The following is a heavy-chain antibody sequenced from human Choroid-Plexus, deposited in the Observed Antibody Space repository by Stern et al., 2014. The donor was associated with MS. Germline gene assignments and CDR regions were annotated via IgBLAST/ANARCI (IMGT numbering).Heavy chain of an antibody. D-gene: IGHD3-3*01. CDR2: ISHDGSSQ. J-gene: IGHJ1*01. CDR1: GFTFKNYP. Sequence: AQLVESGGGVVQPGKSLRLSCAASGFTFKNYPMPWVRQAPGKGLAWVAGISHDGSSQYYADSVKGRFTISRDNSKNTLYVQTDSLRADDTAIYYCVRGPVEWNSAEYFPHWGQGALVTVSS. CDR3: VRGPVEWNSAEYFPH. V-gene: IGHV3-30-3*01.